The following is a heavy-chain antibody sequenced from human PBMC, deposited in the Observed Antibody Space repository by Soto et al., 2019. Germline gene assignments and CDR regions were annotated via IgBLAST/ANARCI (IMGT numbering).Heavy chain of an antibody. CDR2: ISSSSSYT. CDR1: GFTFSDYY. Sequence: VQLVESGGGLVQPGGSLRLSCAASGFTFSDYYMSWIRQAPGKGLEWVSYISSSSSYTNYADSVKGRFTISRDNAKNSRYLQMNSLRAEDTAVYYCARGSEIYGMDVWGQGTTVTVSS. V-gene: IGHV3-11*06. CDR3: ARGSEIYGMDV. J-gene: IGHJ6*02.